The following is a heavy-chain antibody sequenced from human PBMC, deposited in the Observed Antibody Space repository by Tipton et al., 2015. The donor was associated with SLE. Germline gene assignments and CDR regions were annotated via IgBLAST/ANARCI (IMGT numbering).Heavy chain of an antibody. CDR3: ARVREQLDYSYYYGMDV. V-gene: IGHV4-38-2*01. CDR1: GFSISSGYY. J-gene: IGHJ6*02. CDR2: IYHSGST. Sequence: TLSLTCAVSGFSISSGYYWGWIRQPPGKGLEWIGSIYHSGSTYYNPYLKSRVTISVDTSKNQFSLKLSSVTAADTAVYYCARVREQLDYSYYYGMDVWGQGTTVTVSS. D-gene: IGHD6-6*01.